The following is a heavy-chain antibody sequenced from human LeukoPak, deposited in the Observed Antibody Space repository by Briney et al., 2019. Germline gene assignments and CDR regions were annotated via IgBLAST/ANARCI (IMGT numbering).Heavy chain of an antibody. CDR3: AKAPLKSPRIAAVPRFDP. CDR1: GFTFSSYA. D-gene: IGHD6-13*01. V-gene: IGHV3-23*01. Sequence: GGSLRLPCAASGFTFSSYAMSWVRQAPGKGLEWVSAISGSGGSTYYADSVKGRFTISRDNSKNTLYLQMNSLRAEDTAVYYCAKAPLKSPRIAAVPRFDPWGQGTLVTVSS. J-gene: IGHJ5*02. CDR2: ISGSGGST.